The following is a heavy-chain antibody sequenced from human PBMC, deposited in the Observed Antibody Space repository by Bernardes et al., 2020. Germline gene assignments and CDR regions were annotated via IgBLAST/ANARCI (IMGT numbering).Heavy chain of an antibody. CDR3: ARVTSAAAAPEGYYYYGMDV. V-gene: IGHV1-3*01. CDR1: GYTFTSYA. D-gene: IGHD6-13*01. Sequence: ASVKVSCKASGYTFTSYAMHWVRQAPGQRLEWMGWINAGNGNTKYSQKFQGRVTITRDTSASTAYMELSSLRSEDTAVYYCARVTSAAAAPEGYYYYGMDVWGQGTTVTVSS. CDR2: INAGNGNT. J-gene: IGHJ6*02.